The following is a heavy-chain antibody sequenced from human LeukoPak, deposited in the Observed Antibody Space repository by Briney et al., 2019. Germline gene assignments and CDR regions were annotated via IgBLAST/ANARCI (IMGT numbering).Heavy chain of an antibody. V-gene: IGHV4-31*03. CDR2: IYYSGST. CDR3: ARDSRTRWFGESNWFDP. Sequence: SEPLSLTCTVSGGSISSGGYYWSWIRQHPGKGLEWIGYIYYSGSTYYNPSLKSRVTISVDTSKNQFSLKLSSVTAADTAVYYCARDSRTRWFGESNWFDPWGQGTLVTVSS. CDR1: GGSISSGGYY. D-gene: IGHD3-10*01. J-gene: IGHJ5*02.